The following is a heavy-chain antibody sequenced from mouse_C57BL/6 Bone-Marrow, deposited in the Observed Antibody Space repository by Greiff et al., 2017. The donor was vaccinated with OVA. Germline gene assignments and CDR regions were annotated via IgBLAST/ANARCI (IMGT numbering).Heavy chain of an antibody. CDR3: TTPRSYYAMDY. CDR2: IDPENGDT. Sequence: VQLQQSGAELVRPGASVKLSCTASGFNIKDDYMHWVKQRPEQGLEWIGWIDPENGDTEYASKFQGKATITADTSSNTAYLQLSSLTSEVTAVYYCTTPRSYYAMDYWGQGTSVTVSS. V-gene: IGHV14-4*01. J-gene: IGHJ4*01. CDR1: GFNIKDDY.